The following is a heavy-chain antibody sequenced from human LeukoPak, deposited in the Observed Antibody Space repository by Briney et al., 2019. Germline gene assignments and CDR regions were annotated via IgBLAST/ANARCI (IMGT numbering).Heavy chain of an antibody. Sequence: ASVKVSCKASGYTLTGYYMHWVRQAPGQGLEWMGWINPNSGGTNYAQKFQGRVTMTTDTSTSTAYMELRSLRSDDTAVYYCARDIGAGPLDYWGQGTLVTVSS. CDR3: ARDIGAGPLDY. D-gene: IGHD5-12*01. V-gene: IGHV1-2*02. CDR1: GYTLTGYY. J-gene: IGHJ4*02. CDR2: INPNSGGT.